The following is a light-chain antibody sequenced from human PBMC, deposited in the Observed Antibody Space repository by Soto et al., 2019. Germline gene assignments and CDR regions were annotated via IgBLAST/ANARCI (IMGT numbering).Light chain of an antibody. CDR3: QQYNSYPWT. Sequence: DIQMTQSPSTLSASVGDRVTITCRASQSISSWLAWYQQKPGKAPQLLIYDASSWESGVPSRFSGSGSGTEFTLTISSLQPDDFATYYCQQYNSYPWTFGQGTKVEIK. V-gene: IGKV1-5*01. CDR2: DAS. CDR1: QSISSW. J-gene: IGKJ1*01.